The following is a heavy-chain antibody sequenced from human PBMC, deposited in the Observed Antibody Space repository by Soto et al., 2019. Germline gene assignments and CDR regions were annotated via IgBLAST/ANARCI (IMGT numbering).Heavy chain of an antibody. Sequence: GASVKVSCKASGGTFSSYAISWVRQAPGQGLEWMGGIIPIFGITNYAQMVQGRVTMTTDTSTSTAYMELKSLTSDDTAVYYCAKSGGWQLEDYGYGMDVWGQGTTVTVSS. CDR1: GGTFSSYA. V-gene: IGHV1-69*10. CDR3: AKSGGWQLEDYGYGMDV. D-gene: IGHD6-6*01. CDR2: IIPIFGIT. J-gene: IGHJ6*02.